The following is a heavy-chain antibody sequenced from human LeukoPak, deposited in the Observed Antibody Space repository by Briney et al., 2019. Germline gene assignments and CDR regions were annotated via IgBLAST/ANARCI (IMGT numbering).Heavy chain of an antibody. CDR2: IIPIFGIA. CDR1: GGTFSSYA. Sequence: PGSSVQFSCQASGGTFSSYAISRVRQGPGQGLEWMGRIIPIFGIANYAQNFQGRVTITADKSTSTAYMELRSLRSEHMAVYYCARDSDYGGFLPWGQGALVTVSS. CDR3: ARDSDYGGFLP. J-gene: IGHJ4*02. D-gene: IGHD4-23*01. V-gene: IGHV1-69*04.